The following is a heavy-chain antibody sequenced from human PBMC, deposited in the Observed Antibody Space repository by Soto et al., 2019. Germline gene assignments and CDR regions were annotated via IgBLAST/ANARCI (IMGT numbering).Heavy chain of an antibody. V-gene: IGHV3-21*01. CDR2: ISSSSSYI. D-gene: IGHD6-19*01. Sequence: VQLVESGGGLVKPGGSLRLSCAASGFTFSSYSMNWVRQAPGKGLEWVSSISSSSSYIYYADSVKGRFTISRDNAKNSLYLQMNSLRAEDTAVYYCARDPKIAVVSASAFDIWGQGTMVTVSS. J-gene: IGHJ3*02. CDR3: ARDPKIAVVSASAFDI. CDR1: GFTFSSYS.